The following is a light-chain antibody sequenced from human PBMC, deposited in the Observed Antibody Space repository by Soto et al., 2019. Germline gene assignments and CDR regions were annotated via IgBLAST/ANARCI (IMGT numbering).Light chain of an antibody. Sequence: VVMTQSPLSLPVTLGQPASISCRSSQSLVYSDGNTYLNWFQQRPGQSPRRLSYKVSNRDSGVPDRFSGRGSGTDFTLKISRVEAEDVGVYYCMQGTHWPRTFGQGTKVEIK. J-gene: IGKJ1*01. CDR1: QSLVYSDGNTY. CDR2: KVS. V-gene: IGKV2-30*01. CDR3: MQGTHWPRT.